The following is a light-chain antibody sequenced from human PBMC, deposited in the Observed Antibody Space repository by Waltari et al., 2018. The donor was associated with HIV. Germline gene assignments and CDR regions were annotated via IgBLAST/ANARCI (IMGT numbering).Light chain of an antibody. V-gene: IGLV2-8*01. Sequence: QSALTQPPSASGSPGQSVTISCTGTSSDVGTYNSVSWFQQFPGKAPKLMIYEVSKRPSGFPDRFSGSKSGNTASLTVSGLQPEDEADYYCFSYAGNDNWVFAGGTKLTVL. J-gene: IGLJ3*02. CDR3: FSYAGNDNWV. CDR2: EVS. CDR1: SSDVGTYNS.